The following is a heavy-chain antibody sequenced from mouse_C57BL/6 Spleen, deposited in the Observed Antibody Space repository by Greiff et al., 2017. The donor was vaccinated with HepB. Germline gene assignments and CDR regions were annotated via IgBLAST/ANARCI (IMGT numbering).Heavy chain of an antibody. CDR3: ARGGYDGNYFDY. CDR1: GYTFTSYW. J-gene: IGHJ2*01. V-gene: IGHV1-50*01. Sequence: QVQLQQPGAELVKPGASVKLSCKASGYTFTSYWMQWVKQRPGQGLEWIGEIDPSDSYTNYNQKFKGKATLTVDTSSSTAYMQLSSLTSEDSAVDYCARGGYDGNYFDYWGQGTTLTVSS. CDR2: IDPSDSYT. D-gene: IGHD2-2*01.